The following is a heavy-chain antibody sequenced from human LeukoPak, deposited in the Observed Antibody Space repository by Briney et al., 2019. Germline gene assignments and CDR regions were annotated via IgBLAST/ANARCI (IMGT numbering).Heavy chain of an antibody. CDR3: ARDFNGRYYTYSLHY. Sequence: PSETLSLTCTVFGDSISSGTYYWSWIRQPAGKGLEWIGRIYTSGNTNYNPSLKSRVTMSVDTSKNQFSLKLSSVTAADTAVYYCARDFNGRYYTYSLHYWGRGTLVTVSS. V-gene: IGHV4-61*02. D-gene: IGHD1-26*01. J-gene: IGHJ4*02. CDR1: GDSISSGTYY. CDR2: IYTSGNT.